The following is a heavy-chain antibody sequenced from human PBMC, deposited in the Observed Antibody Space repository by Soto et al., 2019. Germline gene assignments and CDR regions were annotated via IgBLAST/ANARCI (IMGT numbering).Heavy chain of an antibody. Sequence: GASVKVSCKASGYTFTSYGISWARQAPGQGLEWMGWISAYNGNTNYAQKLQGRVTMTTDTSTSTAYMELRSLRSDDTAVYYCARESVGTYYDFWSGYYRSNWFDPWGQGTLVTVSS. D-gene: IGHD3-3*01. V-gene: IGHV1-18*01. J-gene: IGHJ5*02. CDR2: ISAYNGNT. CDR3: ARESVGTYYDFWSGYYRSNWFDP. CDR1: GYTFTSYG.